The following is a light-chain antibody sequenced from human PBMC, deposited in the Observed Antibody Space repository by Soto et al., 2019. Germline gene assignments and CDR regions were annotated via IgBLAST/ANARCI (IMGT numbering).Light chain of an antibody. V-gene: IGLV2-8*01. J-gene: IGLJ1*01. CDR1: SSDVGTYNY. CDR2: DVI. Sequence: QSALTQPPSASGSPGQTVAISCTGTSSDVGTYNYVSWYQQHPGKAPKLMIYDVIKRPSGVSARFSGSKSGNTASLTVSGLQPEDEADYYCCSYTTSSTYVFGPGTKLTVL. CDR3: CSYTTSSTYV.